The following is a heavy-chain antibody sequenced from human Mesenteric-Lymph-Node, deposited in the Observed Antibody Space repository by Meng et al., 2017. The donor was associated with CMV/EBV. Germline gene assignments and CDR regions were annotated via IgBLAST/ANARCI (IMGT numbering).Heavy chain of an antibody. CDR2: INGEINHSGST. J-gene: IGHJ4*02. D-gene: IGHD4-17*01. Sequence: GSLRLSCAVYGGSGSNYYWRWIRQPPGKGLEWIGEINGEINHSGSTNYNSSLKSRVTISVDTSKNQFSLKVNSVTAADTAVYYCARGLTVTTGENFDYWGQGSLVTVSS. CDR3: ARGLTVTTGENFDY. CDR1: GGSGSNYY. V-gene: IGHV4-34*01.